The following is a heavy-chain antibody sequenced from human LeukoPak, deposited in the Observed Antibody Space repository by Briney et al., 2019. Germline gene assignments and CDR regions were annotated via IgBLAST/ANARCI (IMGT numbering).Heavy chain of an antibody. Sequence: SQTLSLTCSVSGDSIRSGTYYWSWIRQPAGKGLEWIGRIYTSGSTSYNPSLKSRVPISVDTSKNQFSLKLTSVTAADTAVYYCARGGGATRIDYWRQGTLVTVSS. CDR1: GDSIRSGTYY. V-gene: IGHV4-61*02. CDR3: ARGGGATRIDY. J-gene: IGHJ4*02. D-gene: IGHD5-12*01. CDR2: IYTSGST.